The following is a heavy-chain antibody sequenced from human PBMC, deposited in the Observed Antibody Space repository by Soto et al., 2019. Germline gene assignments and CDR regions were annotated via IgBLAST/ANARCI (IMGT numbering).Heavy chain of an antibody. D-gene: IGHD4-17*01. CDR3: ASATVTTGNFQH. CDR1: GYTFTSYY. CDR2: INPSGGST. Sequence: QVQLVQSGAEVKKPGASVKVSCKASGYTFTSYYMHWVRQAPGQGLEWMGIINPSGGSTSYAQKFQGRXXMXRXXSTSTVYMELSSLRSEDTAVYYCASATVTTGNFQHWGQGTLVTVSS. J-gene: IGHJ1*01. V-gene: IGHV1-46*03.